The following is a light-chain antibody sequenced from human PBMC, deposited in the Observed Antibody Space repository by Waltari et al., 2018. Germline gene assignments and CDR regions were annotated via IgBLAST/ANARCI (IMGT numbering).Light chain of an antibody. CDR3: AAWDDSLSVVV. CDR1: SSNIGSNY. J-gene: IGLJ2*01. Sequence: QSVLTQPPSASGTPGQRVTITCSGSSSNIGSNYVYWYQQPPGTAPKLLIYRNNQRPSGFPDRFSGSKSGTSASLAISGLRSEDEADYYCAAWDDSLSVVVFGGGTKLTVL. CDR2: RNN. V-gene: IGLV1-47*01.